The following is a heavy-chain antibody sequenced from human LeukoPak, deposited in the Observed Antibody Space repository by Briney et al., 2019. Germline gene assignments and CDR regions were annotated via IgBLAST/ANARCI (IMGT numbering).Heavy chain of an antibody. D-gene: IGHD3-9*01. Sequence: ASVKVSCKASGYTFTSHSISWVRQAPGQGLEWMGWISAYNGNTNYAQKLQGRVTMTTDTSTSTAYMELRSLRSDDTAVYYCARDLDPFDWLFYGGYWGQGTLVTVSS. CDR3: ARDLDPFDWLFYGGY. V-gene: IGHV1-18*01. CDR2: ISAYNGNT. CDR1: GYTFTSHS. J-gene: IGHJ4*02.